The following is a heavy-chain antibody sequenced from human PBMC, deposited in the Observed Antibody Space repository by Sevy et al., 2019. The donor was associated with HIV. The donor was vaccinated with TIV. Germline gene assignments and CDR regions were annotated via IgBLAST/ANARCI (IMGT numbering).Heavy chain of an antibody. D-gene: IGHD3-22*01. J-gene: IGHJ5*02. V-gene: IGHV3-23*01. Sequence: GGSLRLSCAASEFTFSSYAMSWVRQAPEKGLEWVSVISDSGGNTYYADSVKGRFTISRDNSRNTLYLQMNSLRAEDTAVYYCAKDPPTHNYYGSSGYFDNWGQGTLVTVSS. CDR1: EFTFSSYA. CDR3: AKDPPTHNYYGSSGYFDN. CDR2: ISDSGGNT.